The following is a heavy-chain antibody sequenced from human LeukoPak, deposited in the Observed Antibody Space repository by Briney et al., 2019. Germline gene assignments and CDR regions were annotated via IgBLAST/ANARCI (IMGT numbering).Heavy chain of an antibody. CDR1: GFTFSSYA. CDR2: ISYDGSNK. D-gene: IGHD3-9*01. CDR3: ARDMQLRYFDWLTKVGFAGIDV. J-gene: IGHJ6*02. V-gene: IGHV3-30-3*01. Sequence: PGRSLRLSCAASGFTFSSYAMHWVRQAPGKGLEWVAVISYDGSNKYYADSVKGRFTISRDNSKNTLYLQMNSLRAEDTAVYYCARDMQLRYFDWLTKVGFAGIDVWGQGTTVTVSS.